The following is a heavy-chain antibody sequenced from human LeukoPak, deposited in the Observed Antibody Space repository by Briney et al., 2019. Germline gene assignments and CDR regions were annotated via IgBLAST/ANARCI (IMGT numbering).Heavy chain of an antibody. V-gene: IGHV4-39*07. CDR1: GDSISSSGYY. CDR2: VSYRGGT. D-gene: IGHD2-15*01. Sequence: SETLSLTCSVSGDSISSSGYYWGWIRQPPGKGLEWIGSVSYRGGTYYNPSLKTRVTISVDTSKNQFSLKLTSVTAADTAVYYCARGPRIEEVTPSFRQIDNWFDSWGQGTLVTVSS. J-gene: IGHJ5*01. CDR3: ARGPRIEEVTPSFRQIDNWFDS.